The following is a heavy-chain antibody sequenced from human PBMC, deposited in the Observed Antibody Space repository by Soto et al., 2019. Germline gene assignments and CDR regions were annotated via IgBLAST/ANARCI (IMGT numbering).Heavy chain of an antibody. J-gene: IGHJ4*02. CDR2: ISGSGGST. V-gene: IGHV3-23*01. CDR3: AKDRFLRRRQVAGSVGGVFDY. Sequence: EVQLLESGGGLVQPGGSLRLSCAASGFTFSSYAMSWVRQAPGKGLEWVSAISGSGGSTYYADSVKGRFTISRDNSKNTLNRQMNSLRAEDTAVYYCAKDRFLRRRQVAGSVGGVFDYWGEGTLVTVSS. CDR1: GFTFSSYA. D-gene: IGHD3-16*01.